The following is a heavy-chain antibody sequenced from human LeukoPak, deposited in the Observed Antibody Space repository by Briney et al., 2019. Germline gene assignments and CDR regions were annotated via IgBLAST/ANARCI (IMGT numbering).Heavy chain of an antibody. CDR3: AKGYYYDSSGLNWFDP. CDR1: GFTFSSYV. Sequence: GWSLRLSCAASGFTFSSYVMHWVRQAPGKGLEGVAFIRYDGSNKYYADSVKGRFTISRDNSKNTLYLQMNSLRAEDTAVYYCAKGYYYDSSGLNWFDPWGQGTLVTVSS. D-gene: IGHD3-22*01. CDR2: IRYDGSNK. V-gene: IGHV3-30*02. J-gene: IGHJ5*02.